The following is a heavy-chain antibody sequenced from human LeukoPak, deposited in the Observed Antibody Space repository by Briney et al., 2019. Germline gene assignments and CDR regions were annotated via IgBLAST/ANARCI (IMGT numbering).Heavy chain of an antibody. CDR2: ISGSGGST. J-gene: IGHJ6*03. Sequence: GGSLRLSCAASGFTFSSYAMSWVRQAPGKGLEWVSAISGSGGSTYYADSVKGRFTISRDNSKNTLYLQMNSPRAEDTAVYYCARKAYCSGGTCSHYYYVDVWGKGTTVTISS. D-gene: IGHD2-15*01. CDR3: ARKAYCSGGTCSHYYYVDV. V-gene: IGHV3-23*01. CDR1: GFTFSSYA.